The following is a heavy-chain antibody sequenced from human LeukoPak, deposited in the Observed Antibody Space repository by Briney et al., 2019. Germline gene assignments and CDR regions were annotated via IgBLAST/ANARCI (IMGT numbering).Heavy chain of an antibody. J-gene: IGHJ4*02. CDR3: ARTISGWYYFDY. D-gene: IGHD6-13*01. CDR1: GGSISSDY. Sequence: SETLSLTCTVSGGSISSDYWSWIRQPAGKGLQWIGRTHSSGSTNYNPSLKSRVTMSVDTSKNQFSLKLSSVTAADTAVFYCARTISGWYYFDYWGQGTLVTVSS. CDR2: THSSGST. V-gene: IGHV4-4*07.